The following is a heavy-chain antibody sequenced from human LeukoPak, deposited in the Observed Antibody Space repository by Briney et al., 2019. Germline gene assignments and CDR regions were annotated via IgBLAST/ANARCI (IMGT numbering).Heavy chain of an antibody. CDR2: ISGSGGGT. Sequence: GGSLRLSCAASGFTFSSYAMSWVRQAPGKGLEWVSAISGSGGGTYYADSVKGRFTISRDNSKNTLYLQMNSLRAEDTAVYYCASYDFWSGYPIDYWGQGTLVTVSS. D-gene: IGHD3-3*01. CDR1: GFTFSSYA. CDR3: ASYDFWSGYPIDY. J-gene: IGHJ4*02. V-gene: IGHV3-23*01.